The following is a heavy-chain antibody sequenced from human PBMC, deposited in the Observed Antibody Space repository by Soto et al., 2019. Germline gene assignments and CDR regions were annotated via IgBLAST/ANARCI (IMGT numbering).Heavy chain of an antibody. CDR1: GFTFTSYT. Sequence: GGSLRLSCAVSGFTFTSYTMNWVRQALGKGLEWVSSISSSSDYIYYADSMKGRVTISRDNAKNSLFLDMNSLTGVDTAVYYCARARVYATGPLDFWGQGTLVTVSS. CDR3: ARARVYATGPLDF. D-gene: IGHD6-13*01. J-gene: IGHJ4*02. CDR2: ISSSSDYI. V-gene: IGHV3-21*06.